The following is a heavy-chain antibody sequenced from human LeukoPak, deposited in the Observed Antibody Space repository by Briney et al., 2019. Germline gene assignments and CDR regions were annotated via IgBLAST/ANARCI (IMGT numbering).Heavy chain of an antibody. Sequence: ASVKVSCKASGGTFSSYAISWGRQAPGQGLEWLGWMSASSGNTGYAQKFQGRVSVTRATSISTAYLELSSLTFEDTAVYYCARTPPKGDIDYWGQGTLVTVSS. CDR2: MSASSGNT. J-gene: IGHJ4*02. CDR1: GGTFSSYA. D-gene: IGHD2-21*02. CDR3: ARTPPKGDIDY. V-gene: IGHV1-8*01.